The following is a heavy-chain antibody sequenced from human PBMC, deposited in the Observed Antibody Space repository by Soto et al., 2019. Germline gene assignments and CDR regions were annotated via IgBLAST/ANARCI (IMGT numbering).Heavy chain of an antibody. CDR2: IVPIRRTA. CDR3: VRDSGAKLSSS. D-gene: IGHD6-13*01. V-gene: IGHV1-69*13. Sequence: SVKVSCKASGGTFSSYRINWVRQAPGQGLEWVGGIVPIRRTADYAQTFQGRVSITADESARTSYMELRSLRSQVTAVYYCVRDSGAKLSSSWGQGTLVTVSS. CDR1: GGTFSSYR. J-gene: IGHJ4*02.